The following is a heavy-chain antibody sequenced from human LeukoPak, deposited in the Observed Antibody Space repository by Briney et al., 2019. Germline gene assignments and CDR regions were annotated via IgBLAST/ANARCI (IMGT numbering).Heavy chain of an antibody. Sequence: SETLSPTCTVSGGSITTYDWSWSWVRQPPGKGLEWIGYIYYSGSTNYNPSLKSRVTISVDTSKNQFSLKLSSVTAADTAVYYCARGEGITGTNAWFDPWGQGTLVTVSS. CDR1: GGSITTYD. CDR3: ARGEGITGTNAWFDP. J-gene: IGHJ5*02. V-gene: IGHV4-59*01. CDR2: IYYSGST. D-gene: IGHD1-7*01.